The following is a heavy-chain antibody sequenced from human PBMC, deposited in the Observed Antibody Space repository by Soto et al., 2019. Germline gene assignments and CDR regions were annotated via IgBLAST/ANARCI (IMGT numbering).Heavy chain of an antibody. CDR1: GYSFSNYW. CDR2: VYPGDSDT. D-gene: IGHD4-4*01. J-gene: IGHJ6*02. Sequence: PGESLKISCKGSGYSFSNYWIGWVGQMPGKGLEWMGIVYPGDSDTRYSPSFEGQVTISVDMSISTAYLQWSSLKASDTAMYYCARHGYSNFPYYYHGMDVWGQGTTDTDSS. V-gene: IGHV5-51*01. CDR3: ARHGYSNFPYYYHGMDV.